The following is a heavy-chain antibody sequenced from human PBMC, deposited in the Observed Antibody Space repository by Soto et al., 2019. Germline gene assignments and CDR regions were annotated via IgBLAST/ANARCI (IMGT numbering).Heavy chain of an antibody. D-gene: IGHD5-18*01. CDR3: SRGSYRYGVLKDGMDV. J-gene: IGHJ6*02. V-gene: IGHV4-34*01. Sequence: QVQLQQWGAGLLKPSETLSLTCAVYGGSFSGNYWTWIRQPPGKGLEWIGEINHSGSTTYNPSLKSRAPISVDTSKNQFSLKLTSVTAADTAVYYCSRGSYRYGVLKDGMDVWGQGTTVTVSS. CDR2: INHSGST. CDR1: GGSFSGNY.